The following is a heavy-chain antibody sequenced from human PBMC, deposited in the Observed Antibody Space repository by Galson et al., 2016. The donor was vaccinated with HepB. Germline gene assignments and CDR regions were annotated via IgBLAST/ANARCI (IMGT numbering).Heavy chain of an antibody. Sequence: SLRLSCAASGFTFGDYAMSWIRQAPGKGLEWVGRIKSKTNGGTTDYTAPVKGRFIISRDDSKNTLYLQMNSLKTEDTAVYYCATRKVDDIVVGFWGQGTLVTVSS. V-gene: IGHV3-15*01. D-gene: IGHD2-2*01. CDR2: IKSKTNGGTT. CDR1: GFTFGDYA. CDR3: ATRKVDDIVVGF. J-gene: IGHJ4*02.